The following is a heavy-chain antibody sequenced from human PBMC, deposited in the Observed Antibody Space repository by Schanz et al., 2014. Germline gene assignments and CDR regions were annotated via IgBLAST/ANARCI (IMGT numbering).Heavy chain of an antibody. CDR1: GFTVRSYA. J-gene: IGHJ4*02. CDR2: ISYDGSNQ. V-gene: IGHV3-30*04. CDR3: AKEESPPSLVDY. Sequence: QVQLVESGGGVVQPGRSLRLSCAASGFTVRSYAMHWVRQAPGKGREWVAAISYDGSNQYYTDSVKGRFTVSRDNSKNTVYLQMNSLRAEDTAVYYCAKEESPPSLVDYWGQGTLVTVSS.